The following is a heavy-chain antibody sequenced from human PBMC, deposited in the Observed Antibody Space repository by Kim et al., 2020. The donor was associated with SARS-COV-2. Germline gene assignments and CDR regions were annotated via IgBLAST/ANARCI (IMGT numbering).Heavy chain of an antibody. J-gene: IGHJ6*02. CDR2: NT. V-gene: IGHV1-8*01. CDR3: ARIYYDGMDV. Sequence: NTGHGQEFQGRVTMTRNTSISTAYMELSSLRSEDTAVYYCARIYYDGMDVWGQGTTVTVSS.